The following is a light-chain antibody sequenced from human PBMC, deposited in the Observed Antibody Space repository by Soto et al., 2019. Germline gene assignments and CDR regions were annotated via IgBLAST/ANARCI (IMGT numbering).Light chain of an antibody. CDR3: QQYGSSPKT. Sequence: EIVLTQSPGTLSLSPGERATLSCRASQSLSNNFLAWYQQKLGQAPRLLIFAASSRATGIPDRFSGSGSGTDFTLTISRLEPEDIAVYYCQQYGSSPKTCGQGTKVEIK. J-gene: IGKJ1*01. CDR2: AAS. V-gene: IGKV3-20*01. CDR1: QSLSNNF.